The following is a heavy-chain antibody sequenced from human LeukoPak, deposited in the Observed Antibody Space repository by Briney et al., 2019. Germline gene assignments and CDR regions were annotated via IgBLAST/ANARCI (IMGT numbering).Heavy chain of an antibody. CDR3: AREDYGGNSGNFDY. CDR1: GFTFSSYW. Sequence: GGSLRPSCAASGFTFSSYWMSWVRQALGKGLDWVANIKQDGSEKYYVDSVKGRFTISRDNDKNSLYLQMNSLRAEDTAVYYCAREDYGGNSGNFDYWGQGTLVTVSS. CDR2: IKQDGSEK. V-gene: IGHV3-7*01. J-gene: IGHJ4*02. D-gene: IGHD4-23*01.